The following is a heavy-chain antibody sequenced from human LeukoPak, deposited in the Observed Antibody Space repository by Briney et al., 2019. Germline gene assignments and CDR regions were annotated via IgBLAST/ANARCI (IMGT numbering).Heavy chain of an antibody. CDR3: AREGYDSSGYYDY. J-gene: IGHJ4*02. CDR1: GFTFSDYY. D-gene: IGHD3-22*01. V-gene: IGHV3-11*04. Sequence: PGGSLRLSCAASGFTFSDYYMSWIRQAPGEGLQWVSYISSSGSTIYYADSVKGRFTISRDNAKNSLYLQMNSLRAEDTAVYYCAREGYDSSGYYDYWGQGTLVTVSS. CDR2: ISSSGSTI.